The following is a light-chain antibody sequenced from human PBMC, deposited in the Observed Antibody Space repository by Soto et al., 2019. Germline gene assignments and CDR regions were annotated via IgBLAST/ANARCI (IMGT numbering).Light chain of an antibody. J-gene: IGKJ1*01. CDR3: QLYYSGM. V-gene: IGKV3-20*01. CDR2: AAS. Sequence: EIVLTQSPGTLSLSPGERATLSCRASQSVDSNYLGWYQQKPGQAPRLLIYAASSRATGIPDRFSGSGSGTDFTLTISRLEPEDFAVYYCQLYYSGMFGQGTKVEIK. CDR1: QSVDSNY.